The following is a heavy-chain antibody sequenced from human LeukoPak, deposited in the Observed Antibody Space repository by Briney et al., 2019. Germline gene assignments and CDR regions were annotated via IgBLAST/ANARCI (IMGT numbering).Heavy chain of an antibody. Sequence: PGGSLRLSCAASGFPFSSHGMSWVRQAPGKGLEWVSAISGSGGSTYYADSVKGRFTISRDNSKNTLYLQMNSLRAEDTAVYYCAKARGILLWFGELGSDYWGQGTLVTVSS. D-gene: IGHD3-10*01. V-gene: IGHV3-23*01. CDR3: AKARGILLWFGELGSDY. CDR1: GFPFSSHG. J-gene: IGHJ4*02. CDR2: ISGSGGST.